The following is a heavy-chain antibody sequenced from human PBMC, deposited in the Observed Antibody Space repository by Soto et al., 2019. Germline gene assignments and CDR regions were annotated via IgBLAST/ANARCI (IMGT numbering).Heavy chain of an antibody. V-gene: IGHV1-69*13. CDR3: ARDHCSTSCPNGFDP. D-gene: IGHD2-2*01. J-gene: IGHJ5*02. CDR2: IIPIFGTA. CDR1: GGTFSSYA. Sequence: GASVKVSCKASGGTFSSYAISWVRQAPGQGLEWMGGIIPIFGTANYAQKFQGRVTITADESTSTAYMELSSLRSEDTAVYYCARDHCSTSCPNGFDPWGQGTLVTVSS.